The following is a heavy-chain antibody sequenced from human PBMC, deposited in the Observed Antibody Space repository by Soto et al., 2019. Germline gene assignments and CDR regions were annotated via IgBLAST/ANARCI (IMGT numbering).Heavy chain of an antibody. CDR2: IYWDNDK. Sequence: QITLKESGPTLVKPTQTLTLTCSFSGFSLSTTGVGVGWIRQSPGKALEWLAIIYWDNDKRYSPSLKRRVTITQDTSKNPVVLTVTNMDPVDTGTYYCARSLWFGELHWGQGALVTVSS. J-gene: IGHJ4*02. V-gene: IGHV2-5*02. D-gene: IGHD3-10*01. CDR3: ARSLWFGELH. CDR1: GFSLSTTGVG.